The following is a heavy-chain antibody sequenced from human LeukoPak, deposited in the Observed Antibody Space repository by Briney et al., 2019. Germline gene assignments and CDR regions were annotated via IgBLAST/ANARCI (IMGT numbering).Heavy chain of an antibody. CDR3: ASLAPYCSWVRDAFDI. Sequence: GGSLRLSCAASGFTFSSYTMHWVRQAPGKGLEWVAAISNEGNKYYADSVKDRFTISRDNSKKTLYLQLNSLRVEDKAVYYCASLAPYCSWVRDAFDIWGQGTMVTVSS. D-gene: IGHD2-8*02. CDR1: GFTFSSYT. J-gene: IGHJ3*02. CDR2: ISNEGNK. V-gene: IGHV3-30*04.